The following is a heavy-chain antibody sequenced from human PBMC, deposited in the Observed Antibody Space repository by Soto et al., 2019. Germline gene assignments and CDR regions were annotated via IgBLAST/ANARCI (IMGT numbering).Heavy chain of an antibody. D-gene: IGHD3-3*01. Sequence: LSLTCTVSGGSISSYYWSWIRQPPGKGLEWIGYIYYSGSTNYNPSPKSRVTISVDTSKNQFSLKLSSVTAADTAVYYCATLRFLEWRDGMDVWGQGTTVTVSS. V-gene: IGHV4-59*01. CDR1: GGSISSYY. CDR2: IYYSGST. J-gene: IGHJ6*02. CDR3: ATLRFLEWRDGMDV.